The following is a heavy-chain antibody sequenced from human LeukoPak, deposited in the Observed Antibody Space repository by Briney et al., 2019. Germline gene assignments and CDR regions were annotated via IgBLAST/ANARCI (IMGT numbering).Heavy chain of an antibody. CDR3: AKPKGQTYYDFWSGYYNY. J-gene: IGHJ4*02. Sequence: GGSLRLSCAASGFTFSSYAMSWVRQAPGKGLEWVSVITSDSDSTYYADSVKGRFTISRDNSKNTLYLQMNSLRAEDTAVYYCAKPKGQTYYDFWSGYYNYWGRGTLVTVSS. V-gene: IGHV3-23*01. CDR2: ITSDSDST. D-gene: IGHD3-3*01. CDR1: GFTFSSYA.